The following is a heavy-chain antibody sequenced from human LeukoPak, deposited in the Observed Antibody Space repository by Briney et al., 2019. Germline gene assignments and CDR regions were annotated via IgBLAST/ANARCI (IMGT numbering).Heavy chain of an antibody. CDR2: ISSSGSTI. Sequence: GGSLRLSCAASGFTFSNHGMNWVRQAPGKGLEWVAYISSSGSTIYYADSVKGRFTISRDNSKNTLYLQMNSLRAEDTAVYYCAKSGTGYCGGDCATPFVDYWGQGTLVTVSS. V-gene: IGHV3-23*01. CDR3: AKSGTGYCGGDCATPFVDY. J-gene: IGHJ4*02. CDR1: GFTFSNHG. D-gene: IGHD2-21*02.